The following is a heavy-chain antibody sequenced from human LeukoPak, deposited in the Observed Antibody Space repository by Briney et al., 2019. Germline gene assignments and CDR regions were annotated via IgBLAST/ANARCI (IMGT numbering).Heavy chain of an antibody. CDR3: ARIRGGFYCSSGSCYTFDY. Sequence: PSETLSLTCTVSGGSISSGGYYWSWIRQRPGKGLEWIGYIYYSGSTYYNPSLKSRVTISVDTSKNQFSLKLSSVTAADTAVYYCARIRGGFYCSSGSCYTFDYWGQGTLVTVSS. CDR1: GGSISSGGYY. CDR2: IYYSGST. D-gene: IGHD2-2*02. V-gene: IGHV4-31*03. J-gene: IGHJ4*02.